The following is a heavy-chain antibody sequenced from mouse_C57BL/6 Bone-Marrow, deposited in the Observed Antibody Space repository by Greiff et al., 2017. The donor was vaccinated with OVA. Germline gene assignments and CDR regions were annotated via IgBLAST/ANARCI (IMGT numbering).Heavy chain of an antibody. D-gene: IGHD2-5*01. V-gene: IGHV1-69*01. Sequence: QVQLQQPGAELVMPGASVKLSCKASGYTFTSYWMHWVKQRPGQGLEWIGEIDPSDSYTNYNQKFKGKSTLTVDKSSSTAYMQLSSLTSEDSAVYYCARGYSNYEGYAMDYWGQGTSVTVSS. CDR3: ARGYSNYEGYAMDY. CDR2: IDPSDSYT. J-gene: IGHJ4*01. CDR1: GYTFTSYW.